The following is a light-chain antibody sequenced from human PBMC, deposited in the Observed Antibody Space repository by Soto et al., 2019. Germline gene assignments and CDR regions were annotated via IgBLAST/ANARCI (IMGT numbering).Light chain of an antibody. CDR3: QQRSNWPRIT. CDR1: QSVSSN. J-gene: IGKJ5*01. CDR2: GAS. Sequence: EIVMTQSPATLSVSPRERATLSCRASQSVSSNLAWYQQKPGQSPRLLIYGASTRATGIPARFSGSGSGTEFTLTISSLQSEDFAVYYCQQRSNWPRITFGQGTRLEIK. V-gene: IGKV3-15*01.